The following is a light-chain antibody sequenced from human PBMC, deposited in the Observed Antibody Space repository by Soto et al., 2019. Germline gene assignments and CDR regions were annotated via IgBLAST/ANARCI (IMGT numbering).Light chain of an antibody. Sequence: EIVLTQSPATLSLSPVERATLSCRASQSVGTSLAWYQQKSGQAPRLLFYESSNRATYIPARFSASGSGTDFTLTISSLEPEDFAVYFCQQRHYWPLTFGGGTKVDIK. J-gene: IGKJ4*01. CDR2: ESS. CDR1: QSVGTS. V-gene: IGKV3-11*01. CDR3: QQRHYWPLT.